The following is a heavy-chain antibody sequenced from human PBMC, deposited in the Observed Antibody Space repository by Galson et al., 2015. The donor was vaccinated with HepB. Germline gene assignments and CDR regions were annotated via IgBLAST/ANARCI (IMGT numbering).Heavy chain of an antibody. CDR2: ISNDGSTT. J-gene: IGHJ4*02. Sequence: SLRLPCAASGFPLTNYVMHWVRQTPGKGLVWVSRISNDGSTTHYADSVKGRFTISRDNAKNTLYLQMNSLRAEDAAVYYCVRDKDGYNYWGQGTLVTVSS. V-gene: IGHV3-74*01. CDR1: GFPLTNYV. D-gene: IGHD5-24*01. CDR3: VRDKDGYNY.